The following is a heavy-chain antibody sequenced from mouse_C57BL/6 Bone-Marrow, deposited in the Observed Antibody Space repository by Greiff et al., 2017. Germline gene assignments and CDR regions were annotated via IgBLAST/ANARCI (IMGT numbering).Heavy chain of an antibody. V-gene: IGHV15-2*01. CDR2: ILPSIGRT. D-gene: IGHD1-1*01. Sequence: VQLVESGSELRSPGSSVKLSCKDFDSEVFPIAYMCWVRQKPGHGFEWFGGILPSIGRTIYGEKFEDKATLDADTLSNTAYLEPNSLTSEDSALYYCARGYYGSDPWFAYWGQGTLVTVSA. CDR1: DSEVFPIAY. J-gene: IGHJ3*01. CDR3: ARGYYGSDPWFAY.